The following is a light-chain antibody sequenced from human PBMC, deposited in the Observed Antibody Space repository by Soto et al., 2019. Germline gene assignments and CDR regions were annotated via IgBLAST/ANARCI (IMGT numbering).Light chain of an antibody. CDR1: QSISNW. Sequence: DIQMTQSPSTLSASLGDRVTITCRARQSISNWLAWYRQKPGKAPKLLIYDASTLASGVPSRFSGSGYGTEFTLTISSLQPDDFATYYCQQDNHFFGGGTRVEIK. CDR2: DAS. V-gene: IGKV1-5*01. CDR3: QQDNHF. J-gene: IGKJ4*01.